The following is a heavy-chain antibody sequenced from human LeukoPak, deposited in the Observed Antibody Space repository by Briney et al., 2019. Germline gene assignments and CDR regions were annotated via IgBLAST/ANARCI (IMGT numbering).Heavy chain of an antibody. V-gene: IGHV3-21*01. CDR3: ARDLHSSTWYED. CDR2: ISSSSSYI. D-gene: IGHD6-13*01. J-gene: IGHJ4*02. CDR1: GFTFSSYG. Sequence: GGSLRLSCAASGFTFSSYGMHRVRQAPGKGLEWVSSISSSSSYIYYADSVKGRFTISRDNAKNSLYLQMNSLRAEDTAVYYCARDLHSSTWYEDWGQGTPVMVSS.